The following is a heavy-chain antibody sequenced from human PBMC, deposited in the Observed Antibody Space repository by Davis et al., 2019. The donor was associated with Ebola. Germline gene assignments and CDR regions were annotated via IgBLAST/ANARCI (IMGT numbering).Heavy chain of an antibody. D-gene: IGHD6-13*01. V-gene: IGHV1-3*01. CDR1: GYTFTSYA. Sequence: ASVKVSCKASGYTFTSYAMHWVRQAPGQRLEWMGWINAGNGNTKYSQKFQGRVTITRDTSASTAYMELSSLRSEDTAVYYCARDLAARPGAFDIWGQGTMVTVSS. CDR3: ARDLAARPGAFDI. J-gene: IGHJ3*02. CDR2: INAGNGNT.